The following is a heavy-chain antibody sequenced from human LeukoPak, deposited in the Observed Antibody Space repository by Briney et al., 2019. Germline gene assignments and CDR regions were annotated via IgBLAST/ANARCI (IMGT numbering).Heavy chain of an antibody. CDR2: ISSSGTTI. CDR3: ATNVGATVY. D-gene: IGHD1-26*01. J-gene: IGHJ4*02. Sequence: GGSLRLSCAASGFTFSASYMTWIRQAPGKGLEWISYISSSGTTIYYADSVKGRFTLSRDNAKNSPYLQLNSLRAEDTAVYFCATNVGATVYWGQGTLVAVSS. CDR1: GFTFSASY. V-gene: IGHV3-11*01.